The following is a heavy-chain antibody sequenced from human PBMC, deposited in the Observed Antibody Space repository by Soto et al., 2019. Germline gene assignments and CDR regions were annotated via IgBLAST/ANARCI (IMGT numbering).Heavy chain of an antibody. V-gene: IGHV1-3*01. CDR1: GYTFTAHS. Sequence: VQLVQSGTEVKEPGASVRVSCKASGYTFTAHSLHWARQAPGQGLEWMGWIIVSHDWPRYAPQFQGRLTFESDTNGTTSDMPLTRLTPDDTAVYFCDREPEDGVPGDNWGQGTPVVVSS. CDR3: DREPEDGVPGDN. D-gene: IGHD2-8*01. J-gene: IGHJ4*02. CDR2: IIVSHDWP.